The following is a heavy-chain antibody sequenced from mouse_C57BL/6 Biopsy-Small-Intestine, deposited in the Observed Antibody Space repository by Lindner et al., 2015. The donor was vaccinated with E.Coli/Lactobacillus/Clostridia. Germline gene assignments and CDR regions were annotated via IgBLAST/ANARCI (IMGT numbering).Heavy chain of an antibody. CDR1: GYTFTDFY. J-gene: IGHJ1*01. D-gene: IGHD4-1*01. CDR2: IHPQSGDT. V-gene: IGHV14-4*02. Sequence: SVKVSCKTSGYTFTDFYLHWVRHAPGQGLEWMGWIHPQSGDTEYAPNFQGRVTMTTDTSISTAYMEVSSLTSDDTAVYYCTKPLGQSYMRWGAFDIWGQGTKVTVSS. CDR3: TKPLGQSYMRWGAFDI.